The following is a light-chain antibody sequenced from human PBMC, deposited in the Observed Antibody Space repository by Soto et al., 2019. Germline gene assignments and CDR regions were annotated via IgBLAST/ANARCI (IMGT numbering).Light chain of an antibody. J-gene: IGLJ3*02. CDR1: TSDIGLYNL. Sequence: QSAPIQPDSVSGSPGQSITISCTGTTSDIGLYNLISWYQQYPGKAPKLILYEVSKWPSGISHRFSGSKSGNTASLTISGRQAEDEADYYCCSYAGSRTWVFGGGTKLTVL. CDR3: CSYAGSRTWV. V-gene: IGLV2-23*02. CDR2: EVS.